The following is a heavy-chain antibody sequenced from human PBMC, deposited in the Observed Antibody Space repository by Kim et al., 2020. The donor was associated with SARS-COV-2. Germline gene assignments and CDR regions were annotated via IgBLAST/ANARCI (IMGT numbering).Heavy chain of an antibody. CDR2: SGTDK. J-gene: IGHJ6*04. V-gene: IGHV3-48*03. D-gene: IGHD1-26*01. Sequence: SGTDKYYADSVKGRFTISRDNAKNSLYLQMNSLRVEDTAVYYCARGWGVWGKGTTVTVSS. CDR3: ARGWGV.